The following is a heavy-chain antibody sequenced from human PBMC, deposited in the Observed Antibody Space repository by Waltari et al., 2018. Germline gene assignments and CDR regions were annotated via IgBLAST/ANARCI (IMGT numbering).Heavy chain of an antibody. J-gene: IGHJ3*02. Sequence: QVQLVQSGAEVKKPGASVKVSCKVSGYTLTELSMHWVRHAPGQGLEWMGGFDPEDGETIYAQKFQGRVTMTEDTSTDTAYMELSSLRSEDTAVYYCATASITMIVVVITTYAFDIWGQGTMVTVSS. V-gene: IGHV1-24*01. CDR3: ATASITMIVVVITTYAFDI. CDR2: FDPEDGET. CDR1: GYTLTELS. D-gene: IGHD3-22*01.